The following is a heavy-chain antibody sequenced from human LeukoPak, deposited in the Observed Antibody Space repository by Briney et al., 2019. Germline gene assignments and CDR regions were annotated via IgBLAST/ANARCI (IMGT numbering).Heavy chain of an antibody. Sequence: ASVKVSCKASGYTFTSYDINWVRQATGQGLEWMGWMNPNSGNTGYAQKFQGRVTMTRNTSISTAYMELSSLRSEDTAVYYCARGSYYDSSGYYYVFDYWGQGTPVTVSS. J-gene: IGHJ4*02. CDR3: ARGSYYDSSGYYYVFDY. CDR2: MNPNSGNT. V-gene: IGHV1-8*01. CDR1: GYTFTSYD. D-gene: IGHD3-22*01.